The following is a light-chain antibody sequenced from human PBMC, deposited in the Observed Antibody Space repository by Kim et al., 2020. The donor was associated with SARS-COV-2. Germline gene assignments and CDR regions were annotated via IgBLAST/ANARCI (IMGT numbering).Light chain of an antibody. Sequence: DIQMTQSPSTLSASVGDTVTITCRASQSITSGLAWYQQKPGKVPKLLIYLVSNLDSGVPSRFSGSGSGTQFTLTISSLQPDDFATYYCQQHNGYFGGGTTV. CDR1: QSITSG. CDR3: QQHNGY. CDR2: LVS. V-gene: IGKV1-5*01. J-gene: IGKJ4*01.